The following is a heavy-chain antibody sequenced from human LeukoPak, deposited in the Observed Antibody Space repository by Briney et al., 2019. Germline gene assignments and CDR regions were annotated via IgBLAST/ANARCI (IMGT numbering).Heavy chain of an antibody. CDR3: ARRVYYYYYYMDV. Sequence: SETLSLTCAVSGGSVSSYYWGWIRQFPGKGLELIGYINHTGTSNYNPSLKSRVTISVDTSKNQFSLKLSSVTAADTAVYYCARRVYYYYYYMDVWGKGTTVTVSS. V-gene: IGHV4-34*01. CDR2: INHTGTS. CDR1: GGSVSSYY. J-gene: IGHJ6*03.